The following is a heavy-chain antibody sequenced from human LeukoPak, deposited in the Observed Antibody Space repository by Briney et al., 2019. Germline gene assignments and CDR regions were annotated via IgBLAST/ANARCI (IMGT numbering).Heavy chain of an antibody. D-gene: IGHD2-21*01. Sequence: GASVKVSCKASGGTISSYAISWVRQAPGQGLEWMGRIIPILGIANYAQKFQGRVTITADKSTSTAYMELSSLRSEDTAVYYCARESMAYCGGDCYRDFDYWGQGTLVTVSS. CDR2: IIPILGIA. J-gene: IGHJ4*02. CDR1: GGTISSYA. CDR3: ARESMAYCGGDCYRDFDY. V-gene: IGHV1-69*04.